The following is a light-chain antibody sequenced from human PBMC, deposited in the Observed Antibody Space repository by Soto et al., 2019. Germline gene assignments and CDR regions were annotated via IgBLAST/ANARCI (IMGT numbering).Light chain of an antibody. CDR2: GVN. V-gene: IGLV2-14*01. Sequence: QSVLTQPASVSGSPGQSITISCSRTISDFVLYNYVSWYQQHPGKAPKLMIYGVNNRPSGVSNRFSGSKSGNTASLTISGLQADDEADYYCSSYTTSSALQVFGTGTKVTVL. CDR1: ISDFVLYNY. CDR3: SSYTTSSALQV. J-gene: IGLJ1*01.